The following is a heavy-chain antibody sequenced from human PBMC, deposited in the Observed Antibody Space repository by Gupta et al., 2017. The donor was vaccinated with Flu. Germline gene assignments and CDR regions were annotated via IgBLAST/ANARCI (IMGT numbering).Heavy chain of an antibody. D-gene: IGHD2-21*02. J-gene: IGHJ4*02. CDR3: AKDRSQSRVVVTATPDGLC. V-gene: IGHV3-23*01. CDR2: ISGRGGST. CDR1: VLSFRSYP. Sequence: EVQLLEPGGGLLKPGGSLRLSFSAAVLSFRSYPMSGARQDPGKGLEGVSAISGRGGSTYYADSVKGRFTISRDNSKNTLYLQMNSLRAEDTAVYYCAKDRSQSRVVVTATPDGLCWGQGTLVTVSS.